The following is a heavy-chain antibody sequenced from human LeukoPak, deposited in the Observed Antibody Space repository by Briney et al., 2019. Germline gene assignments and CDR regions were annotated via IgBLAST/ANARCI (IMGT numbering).Heavy chain of an antibody. CDR1: GFTFSSYA. J-gene: IGHJ6*02. Sequence: GGSPRLSCAASGFTFSSYAMSWVRQAPGKGLEWVGRIKSKTDGGTTDYAAPVKGRFTISRDDSKNTLYLQMNSLKTEDTAVYYCTTSSSWYPLYYYYYYGMDVWGQGTTVTVSS. CDR2: IKSKTDGGTT. CDR3: TTSSSWYPLYYYYYYGMDV. V-gene: IGHV3-15*01. D-gene: IGHD6-13*01.